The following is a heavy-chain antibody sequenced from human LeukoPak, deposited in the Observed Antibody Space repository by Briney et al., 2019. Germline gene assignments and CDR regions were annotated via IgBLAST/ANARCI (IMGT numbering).Heavy chain of an antibody. Sequence: GGSLRLSCAASGFTFSSYAMSWVRQAPGKGLEWVSAISGSGGSTYYADSMKGRFTISRDNSKNTLYLQMNSLRAEDTAVYYCAKEGIAAAGDTYYFDYWGQGTLVTVSS. J-gene: IGHJ4*02. CDR2: ISGSGGST. D-gene: IGHD6-13*01. CDR1: GFTFSSYA. CDR3: AKEGIAAAGDTYYFDY. V-gene: IGHV3-23*01.